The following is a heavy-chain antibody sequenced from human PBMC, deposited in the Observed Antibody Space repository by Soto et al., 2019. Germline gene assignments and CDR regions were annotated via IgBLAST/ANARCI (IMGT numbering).Heavy chain of an antibody. CDR2: ISTSVTT. V-gene: IGHV4-59*11. Sequence: PSETLSLTCTVSGDSISPHYWTWVRQPPGMGLEWIGFISTSVTTHYNPSLKSRVTISVDTSKNQLSLKLSSVTAADTAVYYCASGKQWLAFDYWGQGALVTVSS. CDR3: ASGKQWLAFDY. D-gene: IGHD6-19*01. CDR1: GDSISPHY. J-gene: IGHJ4*02.